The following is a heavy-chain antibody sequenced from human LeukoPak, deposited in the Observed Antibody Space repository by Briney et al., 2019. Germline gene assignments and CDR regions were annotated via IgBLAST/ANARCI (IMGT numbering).Heavy chain of an antibody. CDR3: ARGGLWGGDY. J-gene: IGHJ4*02. V-gene: IGHV3-7*01. Sequence: PGGSLRLSCAASGFTFSSYWMTWVRQAPGRGLEWVATIKADGSDKYYVNSVKGRFTISRDNAKNSLSLQMDSLRAEDTAAYYCARGGLWGGDYWGQGTLVTVSS. CDR1: GFTFSSYW. D-gene: IGHD3-16*01. CDR2: IKADGSDK.